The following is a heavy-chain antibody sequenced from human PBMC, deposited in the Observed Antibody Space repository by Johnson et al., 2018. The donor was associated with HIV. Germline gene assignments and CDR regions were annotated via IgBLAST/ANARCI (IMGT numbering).Heavy chain of an antibody. Sequence: QVQLVESGGGLVKPGGSLRLSCAASRFTFSDYYMSWIRQTPGKGLEWVSYISSSGGTIYYADSVKGRFYISRDNAKNSLYLQMNSLRAEDTAVYYCARDRGYWDAFDIWGQGTMVIVSS. V-gene: IGHV3-11*04. CDR1: RFTFSDYY. CDR2: ISSSGGTI. D-gene: IGHD3-22*01. CDR3: ARDRGYWDAFDI. J-gene: IGHJ3*02.